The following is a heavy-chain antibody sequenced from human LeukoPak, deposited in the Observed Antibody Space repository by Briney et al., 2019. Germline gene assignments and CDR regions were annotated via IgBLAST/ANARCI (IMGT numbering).Heavy chain of an antibody. CDR1: GFTFSSYS. V-gene: IGHV3-21*01. CDR2: ISSSSSYI. Sequence: PGGSLRLSCAASGFTFSSYSMNWVRQAPGKGLGWVSSISSSSSYIYYADSVKGRFTISRDNAKNSLYLQMNSLRAEDTAVYYCARDYSYYYDSTGTSQFGLFDLWGRGTLVTVSS. D-gene: IGHD3-22*01. CDR3: ARDYSYYYDSTGTSQFGLFDL. J-gene: IGHJ2*01.